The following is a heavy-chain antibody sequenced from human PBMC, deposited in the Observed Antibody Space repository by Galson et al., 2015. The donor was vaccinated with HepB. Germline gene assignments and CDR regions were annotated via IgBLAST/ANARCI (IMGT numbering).Heavy chain of an antibody. V-gene: IGHV1-69*13. J-gene: IGHJ3*02. CDR1: EGTFSSYA. Sequence: SVKVSCKASEGTFSSYAISWVRQAPGQGLEWMGGIIPIFGTANYAQKFQGRVTITADESTSTAYMELSSLRSEDTAVYYCAREAGSGYDGGAFDIWGQGTMVTVSS. D-gene: IGHD5-12*01. CDR3: AREAGSGYDGGAFDI. CDR2: IIPIFGTA.